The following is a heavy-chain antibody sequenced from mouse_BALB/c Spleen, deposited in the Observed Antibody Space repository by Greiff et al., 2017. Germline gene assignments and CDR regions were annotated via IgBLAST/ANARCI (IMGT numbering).Heavy chain of an antibody. CDR1: GYSITSGYY. V-gene: IGHV3-6*02. Sequence: VQLKESGPGLVKPSQSLSLTCSVTGYSITSGYYWNWIRQFPGNKLEWMGYISYDGSNNYNPSLKNRISITRDTSKNQFFLKLNSVTTEDTATYYCARGLWYPYAMDYWGQGTSVTVSS. D-gene: IGHD2-1*01. CDR2: ISYDGSN. J-gene: IGHJ4*01. CDR3: ARGLWYPYAMDY.